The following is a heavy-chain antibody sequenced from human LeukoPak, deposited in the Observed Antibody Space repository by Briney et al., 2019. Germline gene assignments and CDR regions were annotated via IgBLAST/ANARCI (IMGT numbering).Heavy chain of an antibody. D-gene: IGHD2-21*02. CDR3: ANSYCGGDCYLP. J-gene: IGHJ5*02. CDR2: ISSSGGST. CDR1: GFTSTNTW. V-gene: IGHV3-23*01. Sequence: GGSLRLSCAASGFTSTNTWMTWVRQAPGKGLEWVSAISSSGGSTDYADSVKGRFTISRDNSKNTLYLQMNSLRVEDTAVYYCANSYCGGDCYLPWGQGTLVTVSS.